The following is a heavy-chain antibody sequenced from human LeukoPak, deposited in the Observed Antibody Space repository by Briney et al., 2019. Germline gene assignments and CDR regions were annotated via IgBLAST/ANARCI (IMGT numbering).Heavy chain of an antibody. CDR1: GFTLSNYA. Sequence: PGGSLRLSCAASGFTLSNYALYWVRQAPGTGLEWMAGISNDGSNKYYADSVKGRFTISRDNSNNTVSLLLKSLRVEDTAVYFCARIRVPVAILGDLDVWGQGTMVTVSS. CDR2: ISNDGSNK. D-gene: IGHD5-12*01. V-gene: IGHV3-30-3*01. CDR3: ARIRVPVAILGDLDV. J-gene: IGHJ3*01.